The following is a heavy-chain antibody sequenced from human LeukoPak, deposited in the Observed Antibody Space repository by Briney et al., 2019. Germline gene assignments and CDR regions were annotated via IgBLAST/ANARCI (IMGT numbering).Heavy chain of an antibody. CDR2: ITSSGNT. D-gene: IGHD4-17*01. J-gene: IGHJ4*02. CDR1: GFTFSNYA. CDR3: AKGDYGDCY. Sequence: GGSLRLSCAASGFTFSNYAMAWVRQAPGKGLEWVSPITSSGNTYYADSVKGRLTISRDNSKNTVYLQMTSLRAEDTAVYYCAKGDYGDCYWGQGTLVTVSS. V-gene: IGHV3-23*01.